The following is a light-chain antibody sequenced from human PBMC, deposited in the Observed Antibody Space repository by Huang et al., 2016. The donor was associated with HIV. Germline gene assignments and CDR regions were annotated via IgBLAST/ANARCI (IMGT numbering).Light chain of an antibody. Sequence: DIRMTQSPSSLSASVGDRVTITCRASQTISSHLNWYQQRPGRAPKLLIFAASTLQSGVPARFSGSGSGTDFTLTISTLQPEDFATYYCQQSHSTPRTFGQGTKVEIK. J-gene: IGKJ1*01. CDR3: QQSHSTPRT. CDR2: AAS. CDR1: QTISSH. V-gene: IGKV1-39*01.